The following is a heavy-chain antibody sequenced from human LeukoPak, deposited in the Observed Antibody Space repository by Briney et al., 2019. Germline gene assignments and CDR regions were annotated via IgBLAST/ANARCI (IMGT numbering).Heavy chain of an antibody. D-gene: IGHD3-22*01. V-gene: IGHV3-74*01. CDR3: ARGYYYASSGPEDY. CDR2: INSDGSST. CDR1: GFTFSRYW. Sequence: GGSLRLSCAASGFTFSRYWMHWVRQAPGKGLVWVSRINSDGSSTSYADSVKGRFTISRDNAKNTLYLQMNSLRAEDTAVYYCARGYYYASSGPEDYCGHGTLVTVSS. J-gene: IGHJ4*01.